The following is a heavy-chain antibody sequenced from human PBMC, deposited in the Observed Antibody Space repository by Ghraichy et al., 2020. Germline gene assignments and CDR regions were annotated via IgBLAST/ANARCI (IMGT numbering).Heavy chain of an antibody. CDR1: GFTFSSYG. Sequence: GGSLRLSCAASGFTFSSYGMHWVRQAPGKGLEWVAVIWYDGSNKYYADSVKGRFTISRDNSKNTLYLQMNSLRAEDTAVYYCARAGDYASRSPDYGMDVWGQGTTVTVSS. D-gene: IGHD4-17*01. CDR3: ARAGDYASRSPDYGMDV. V-gene: IGHV3-33*01. J-gene: IGHJ6*02. CDR2: IWYDGSNK.